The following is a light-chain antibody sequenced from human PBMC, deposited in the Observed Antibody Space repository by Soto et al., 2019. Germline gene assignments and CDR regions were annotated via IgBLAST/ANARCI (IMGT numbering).Light chain of an antibody. V-gene: IGKV3-20*01. J-gene: IGKJ1*01. CDR1: QSVSSSY. Sequence: EIVLTQSPGTLSLSPGERATLSCRASQSVSSSYLAWYQQKPGQAPRLLIYGASSRATGIPDRFSGSGSGTDFTLTISRLEPDDFAVYYCQPYGSSRTFGQGNKVEIK. CDR2: GAS. CDR3: QPYGSSRT.